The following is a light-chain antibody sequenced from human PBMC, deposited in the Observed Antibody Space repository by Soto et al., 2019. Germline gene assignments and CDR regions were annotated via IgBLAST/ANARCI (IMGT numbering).Light chain of an antibody. V-gene: IGLV1-40*01. CDR1: TSNIGSGYD. Sequence: VLTQPPSVSGALGQRVTISCTGITSNIGSGYDVHWYQLLPGRAPKLLIYGNTNRPSGVPDRFSGSKSATSASLAITGLQAEDEAIYYCQSYDNTLSGPIYVFGTGTKVTVL. CDR3: QSYDNTLSGPIYV. CDR2: GNT. J-gene: IGLJ1*01.